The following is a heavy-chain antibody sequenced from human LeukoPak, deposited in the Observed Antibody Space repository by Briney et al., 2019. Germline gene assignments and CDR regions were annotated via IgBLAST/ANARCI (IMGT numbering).Heavy chain of an antibody. CDR3: ARYYDSSGYLGWFDP. J-gene: IGHJ5*02. V-gene: IGHV4-61*02. Sequence: SETLSLTCTVSGGSISSGSYYWSWIRQPAGKGLEWIGRIYTSGSTNYNPSLKSRVTISVDTSKNQFSLKLSSVTAADTAVYYCARYYDSSGYLGWFDPWGQGTLVTVSS. D-gene: IGHD3-22*01. CDR1: GGSISSGSYY. CDR2: IYTSGST.